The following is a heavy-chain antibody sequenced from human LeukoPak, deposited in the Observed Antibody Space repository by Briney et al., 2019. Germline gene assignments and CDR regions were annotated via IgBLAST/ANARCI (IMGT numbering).Heavy chain of an antibody. J-gene: IGHJ3*02. V-gene: IGHV3-20*01. CDR3: ARVKAHYYDSSGNAFDI. CDR2: INWNGGST. CDR1: GFTFDDYG. Sequence: LPGGPLRLSCAASGFTFDDYGMSWVRHAPGKGREGVSGINWNGGSTGYADSVKGRFTISRDNAKNSLYLQMNSLRAEDTALYHCARVKAHYYDSSGNAFDIWGQGTMVTVSS. D-gene: IGHD3-22*01.